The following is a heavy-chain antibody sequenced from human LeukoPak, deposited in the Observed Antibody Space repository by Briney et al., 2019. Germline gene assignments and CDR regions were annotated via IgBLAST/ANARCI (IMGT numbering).Heavy chain of an antibody. CDR2: IYYSGST. Sequence: PSETLSLTCTVSGGSISSSSYYWGWIRQPPGKGLEWIGSIYYSGSTYYNPSLKSRVTISVDTSKNQFSLKLSSVTAADTAVYYCARAAFDYGSGSYPWTRFDYWGQGTLVTVSS. CDR1: GGSISSSSYY. V-gene: IGHV4-39*07. J-gene: IGHJ4*02. D-gene: IGHD3-10*01. CDR3: ARAAFDYGSGSYPWTRFDY.